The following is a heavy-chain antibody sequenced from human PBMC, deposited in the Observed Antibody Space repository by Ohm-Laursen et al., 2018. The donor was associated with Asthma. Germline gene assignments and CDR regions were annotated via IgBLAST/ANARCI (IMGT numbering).Heavy chain of an antibody. CDR1: GFTFSRYA. J-gene: IGHJ4*02. CDR2: ISYDGINK. D-gene: IGHD3-3*01. V-gene: IGHV3-30*09. Sequence: SLRLSCSASGFTFSRYAMHWVRQAPGKGLEWVAVISYDGINKDYADSMKGRFAISRDNSKNTLYLEMNSLRVEDTAVYYCAKDPRLLEWSQGGFDYWGQGTLVTVSS. CDR3: AKDPRLLEWSQGGFDY.